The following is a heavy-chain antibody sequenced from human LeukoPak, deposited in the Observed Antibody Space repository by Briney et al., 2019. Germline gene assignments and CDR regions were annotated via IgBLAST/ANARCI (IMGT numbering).Heavy chain of an antibody. Sequence: SETLSLTCTVSGGSISSGSYYWSWIRQPAGKGLEWIGRIYTSGSTNYNPSLKSRVTMSVDTSKNQFSLKLSSVTAADTAVYYCAREGSSWYEGWFDPWGQGTLVTVSS. CDR2: IYTSGST. V-gene: IGHV4-61*02. CDR3: AREGSSWYEGWFDP. D-gene: IGHD6-13*01. J-gene: IGHJ5*02. CDR1: GGSISSGSYY.